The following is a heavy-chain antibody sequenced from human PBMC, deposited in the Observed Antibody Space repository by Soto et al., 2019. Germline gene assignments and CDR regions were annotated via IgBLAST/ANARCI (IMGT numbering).Heavy chain of an antibody. Sequence: ASVKVSCKASGYTFTSYGISWVRQAPGQGLEWMGWISAYNGSTNYAQKLQGRVTMTTDTSTSTAYMELRSLRSDDTAVYYCARALFDIAAAGMDVWGQGTTVTVSS. V-gene: IGHV1-18*01. CDR2: ISAYNGST. D-gene: IGHD6-13*01. J-gene: IGHJ6*02. CDR1: GYTFTSYG. CDR3: ARALFDIAAAGMDV.